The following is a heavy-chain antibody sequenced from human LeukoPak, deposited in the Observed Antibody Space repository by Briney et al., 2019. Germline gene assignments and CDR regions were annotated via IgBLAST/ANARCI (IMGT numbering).Heavy chain of an antibody. CDR2: IYYNGRT. Sequence: SETLSLTCTVSGDSISSSSYYWAWLRQPPGKGLEWIGAIYYNGRTFYNPSLESRVTISVDTSKNQFSLKLSSVTAADTAVYYCARRSGRTPNYFDPWGQGTLVTVSS. D-gene: IGHD6-25*01. J-gene: IGHJ5*02. V-gene: IGHV4-39*01. CDR3: ARRSGRTPNYFDP. CDR1: GDSISSSSYY.